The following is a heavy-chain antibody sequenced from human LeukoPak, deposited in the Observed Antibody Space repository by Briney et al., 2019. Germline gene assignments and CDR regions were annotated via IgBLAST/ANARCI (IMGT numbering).Heavy chain of an antibody. CDR2: INHSGST. CDR1: GGSLTNHY. Sequence: SETLSLTCAVYGGSLTNHYWIWIRQPPGKGLEWIGEINHSGSTNCSPSLESRLTISVDTAKSQFFLKLSSVTAADTAVYYCARGPAAVHPWGQGTLVTVSS. J-gene: IGHJ5*02. CDR3: ARGPAAVHP. V-gene: IGHV4-34*01. D-gene: IGHD6-13*01.